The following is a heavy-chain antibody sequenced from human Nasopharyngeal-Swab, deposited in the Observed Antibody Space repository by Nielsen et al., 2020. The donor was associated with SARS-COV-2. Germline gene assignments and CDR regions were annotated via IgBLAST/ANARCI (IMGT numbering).Heavy chain of an antibody. CDR3: ARRGDCNGNPCYSDY. CDR2: IYPGDSSI. J-gene: IGHJ4*02. V-gene: IGHV5-51*01. CDR1: GYSFTNYW. Sequence: KVSCKASGYSFTNYWIGWVRQMPGTGLECMGLIYPGDSSIRYIPSFQGQVTISVDKSISTTYLQWSNLKASDAATYYCARRGDCNGNPCYSDYWGQGTLVTVSS. D-gene: IGHD2-21*02.